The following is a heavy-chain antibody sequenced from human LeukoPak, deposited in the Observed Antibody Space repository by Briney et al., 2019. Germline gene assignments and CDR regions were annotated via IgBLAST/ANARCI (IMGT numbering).Heavy chain of an antibody. V-gene: IGHV3-7*01. D-gene: IGHD1-26*01. CDR2: IKQDGSEK. J-gene: IGHJ3*02. CDR1: GFAFSSYW. CDR3: ARVRQKWELLQAAFDI. Sequence: PGGSLRLSCAASGFAFSSYWMSWVRQAPGKGLEWVANIKQDGSEKYYVDSVKGRFTISRDNAKNSLYLQMNSLRAEDTAVYYCARVRQKWELLQAAFDIWGQGTMVTVSS.